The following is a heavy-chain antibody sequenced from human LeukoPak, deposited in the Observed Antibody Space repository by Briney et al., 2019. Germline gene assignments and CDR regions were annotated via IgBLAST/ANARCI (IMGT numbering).Heavy chain of an antibody. V-gene: IGHV3-23*01. J-gene: IGHJ4*02. CDR2: ISSTGGGT. D-gene: IGHD5-12*01. CDR3: AKDEHCGYDYYDC. CDR1: GFTFSSYA. Sequence: GGSLRLSCSASGFTFSSYAMSWVRQAPGKGLEWVLAISSTGGGTTSADSVKGGFTFSRDNFKNTLYLLLTSLRAEDTSVYNCAKDEHCGYDYYDCWGQGTLVTVSS.